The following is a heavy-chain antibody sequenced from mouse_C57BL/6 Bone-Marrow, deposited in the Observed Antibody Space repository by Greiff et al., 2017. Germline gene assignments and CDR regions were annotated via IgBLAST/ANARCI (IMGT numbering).Heavy chain of an antibody. V-gene: IGHV5-9*01. CDR1: GFTFSSYT. J-gene: IGHJ3*01. CDR2: ISGGGGNT. Sequence: EVKLVESGGGLVKPGGSLKLSCAASGFTFSSYTMSWVRQTPEKRLEWVATISGGGGNTYYPDSVKGRFTISRDNAKNTLYLQMSSLRSVDTALYYCSRGDSYYVWCAYWVQGTLVTVSA. CDR3: SRGDSYYVWCAY. D-gene: IGHD2-12*01.